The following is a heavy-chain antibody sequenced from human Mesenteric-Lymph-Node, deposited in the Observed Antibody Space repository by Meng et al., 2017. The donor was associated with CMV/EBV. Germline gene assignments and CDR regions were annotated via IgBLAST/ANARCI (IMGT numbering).Heavy chain of an antibody. CDR1: GYSFTKYW. V-gene: IGHV5-51*01. CDR2: IYPDDSDT. Sequence: GESLKISCKGSGYSFTKYWIAWVRQMPGRGPEWMGIIYPDDSDTRYSPAFQGRVTISVDKSVSTAYLQWGSLRASVTAIYYCARPLEMATITGLNSWGQGTLVTVSS. CDR3: ARPLEMATITGLNS. D-gene: IGHD5-24*01. J-gene: IGHJ4*02.